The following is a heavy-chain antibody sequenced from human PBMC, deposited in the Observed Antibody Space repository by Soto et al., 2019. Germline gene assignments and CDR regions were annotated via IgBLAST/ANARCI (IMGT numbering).Heavy chain of an antibody. V-gene: IGHV4-39*01. CDR2: IKYSGTT. CDR1: GGSISSSRCH. Sequence: SETLSLTCTVSGGSISSSRCHWGWIRQPPGKGLEWIASIKYSGTTFYNPSLKSRVTLSVDTSKNQFALKLSSATAADTAVYYCARQGFGPLHGLVDVWGQGTTVTVSS. CDR3: ARQGFGPLHGLVDV. D-gene: IGHD3-10*01. J-gene: IGHJ6*02.